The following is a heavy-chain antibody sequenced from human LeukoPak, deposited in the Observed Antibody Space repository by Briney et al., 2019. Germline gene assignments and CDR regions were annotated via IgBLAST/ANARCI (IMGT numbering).Heavy chain of an antibody. Sequence: ASVKVSCKASGYTFTSYGISWVRQAPGQGLEWMGWISAYNGNTNYAQKLQGRVTMTTDTSTSTAYMELRSLRSDDTAVYYCAREMEQLVLNYYYYMDVWDKGTTVTVSS. CDR2: ISAYNGNT. CDR3: AREMEQLVLNYYYYMDV. D-gene: IGHD6-6*01. CDR1: GYTFTSYG. J-gene: IGHJ6*03. V-gene: IGHV1-18*01.